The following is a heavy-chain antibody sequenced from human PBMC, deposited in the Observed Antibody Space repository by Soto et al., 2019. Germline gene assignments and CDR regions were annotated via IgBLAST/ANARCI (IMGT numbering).Heavy chain of an antibody. J-gene: IGHJ4*02. CDR1: GFTFSDCW. V-gene: IGHV3-74*01. D-gene: IGHD3-10*01. Sequence: EVQLVESGGGLVQPGGSRRLSCTASGFTFSDCWMHWVRQAPGKGLVWVSRINSDESVTSYADSVKGRFTISRDNAKNTLYVEITSLRDEDTAVYYCARVGYGSGSYHFDFWGQVTLVTVSS. CDR2: INSDESVT. CDR3: ARVGYGSGSYHFDF.